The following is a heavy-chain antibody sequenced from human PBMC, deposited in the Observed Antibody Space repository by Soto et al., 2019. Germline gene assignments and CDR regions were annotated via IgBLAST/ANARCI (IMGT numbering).Heavy chain of an antibody. CDR3: AKENCTNGVCGDY. CDR1: GFTFSSYG. D-gene: IGHD2-8*01. J-gene: IGHJ4*02. V-gene: IGHV3-30*02. Sequence: GGSLRLSCAASGFTFSSYGMHWVRQAPGKGLEWVAVIWYDGSNKYYADSVKGRFTISRDNSKNTLYLQMNSLRAEDTAVYYCAKENCTNGVCGDYWGQGTLVTVSS. CDR2: IWYDGSNK.